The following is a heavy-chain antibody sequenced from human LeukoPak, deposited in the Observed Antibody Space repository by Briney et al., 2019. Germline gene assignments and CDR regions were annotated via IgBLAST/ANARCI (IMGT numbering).Heavy chain of an antibody. CDR1: GFTVSSNY. D-gene: IGHD3-16*02. Sequence: GGSLRLSCAASGFTVSSNYMSWVRQAPGKGLEWVSVIYSGGSTYYADSVKGRFTISRDNSKNTLYLQMNSLRAEDTAVYYCARDHDYVWGSYRSFLKYFDYWGQGTLVTVSS. CDR2: IYSGGST. CDR3: ARDHDYVWGSYRSFLKYFDY. V-gene: IGHV3-66*01. J-gene: IGHJ4*02.